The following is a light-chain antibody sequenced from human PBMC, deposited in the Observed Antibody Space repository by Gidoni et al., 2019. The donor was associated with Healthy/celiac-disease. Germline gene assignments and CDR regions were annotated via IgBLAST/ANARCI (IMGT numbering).Light chain of an antibody. V-gene: IGKV1-39*01. Sequence: DITMTQSPSSLSASLGDRVTITCRASQSISSYLNWYQQKPGKAPKLLIYAASSLQSGVPSRFSGSGSGTDFTLTISSLQPEDFATYYCQQSYSTPPITFGQGTRLEIK. CDR1: QSISSY. J-gene: IGKJ5*01. CDR3: QQSYSTPPIT. CDR2: AAS.